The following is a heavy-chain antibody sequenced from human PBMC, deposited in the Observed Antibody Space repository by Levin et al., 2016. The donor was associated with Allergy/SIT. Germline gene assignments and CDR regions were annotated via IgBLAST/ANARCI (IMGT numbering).Heavy chain of an antibody. CDR2: ISYDGTNE. Sequence: LSLTCAASGFTFSTFAMDWVRQAPGKGLEWVAFISYDGTNEYYADSAKGRFTISRDNSKNTLSLQMNSLRAEDTAVYYCARDGSGGTFDYWGQGTLVTVSS. V-gene: IGHV3-30-3*01. CDR1: GFTFSTFA. D-gene: IGHD2-15*01. CDR3: ARDGSGGTFDY. J-gene: IGHJ4*02.